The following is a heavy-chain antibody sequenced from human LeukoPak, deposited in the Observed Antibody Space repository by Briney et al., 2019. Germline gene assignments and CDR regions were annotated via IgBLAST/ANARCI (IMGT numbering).Heavy chain of an antibody. CDR1: GFTFSGYD. D-gene: IGHD6-19*01. CDR2: IGIAGDT. CDR3: ATPNSSGWYGGENYFDY. V-gene: IGHV3-13*04. Sequence: GGSLRLSCAASGFTFSGYDMHWVRQPTGKGLEWVSAIGIAGDTYYPGSVKGRFTISRDNSKNTLYLQMNSLRAEDTAVYYCATPNSSGWYGGENYFDYWGQGTLVTVSS. J-gene: IGHJ4*02.